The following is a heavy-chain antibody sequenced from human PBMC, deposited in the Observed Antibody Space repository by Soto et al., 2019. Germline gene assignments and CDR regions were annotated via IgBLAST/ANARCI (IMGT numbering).Heavy chain of an antibody. V-gene: IGHV4-59*08. Sequence: TLSLTCTVSGGSISTYYWSWIRQPPGKGLEWIGYIYYGGSANYNPSLESRVTISLDRSKKQFSLRLNSVTAADTAVYYCSRGGHCTDGVCSALDYWGQGTLVTVSS. CDR1: GGSISTYY. CDR2: IYYGGSA. D-gene: IGHD2-8*01. CDR3: SRGGHCTDGVCSALDY. J-gene: IGHJ4*02.